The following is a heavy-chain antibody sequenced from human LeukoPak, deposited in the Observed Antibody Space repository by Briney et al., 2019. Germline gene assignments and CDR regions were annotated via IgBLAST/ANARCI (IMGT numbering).Heavy chain of an antibody. V-gene: IGHV3-53*01. Sequence: GGSLRLSCAASGFTVSSNYMSWVRQAPGKGLEWVSVIYSGGSTYYADSVKGRFTISRDNSKNTLYLQMNSLRAEDTAVYYCAREVRWENGDLQAGYFDYWGQGTLVTVSS. J-gene: IGHJ4*02. CDR2: IYSGGST. CDR3: AREVRWENGDLQAGYFDY. CDR1: GFTVSSNY. D-gene: IGHD4-17*01.